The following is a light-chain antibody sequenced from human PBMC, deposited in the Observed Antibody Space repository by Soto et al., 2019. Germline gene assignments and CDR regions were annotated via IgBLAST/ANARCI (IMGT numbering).Light chain of an antibody. CDR3: AAWDARLDSVV. J-gene: IGLJ3*02. CDR2: SNN. V-gene: IGLV1-44*01. CDR1: SSNIGANT. Sequence: QSVLTQPPSASGTPGQTVTISCSGSSSNIGANTVNWFQHLPGTAPKLLIYSNNQRPSGVPDRVSGSKSGTSVTLAISGLQSEDEADYYCAAWDARLDSVVFGGGTKLTVL.